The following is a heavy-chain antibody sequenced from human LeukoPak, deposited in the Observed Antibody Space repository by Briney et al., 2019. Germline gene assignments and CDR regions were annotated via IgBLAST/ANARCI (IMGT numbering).Heavy chain of an antibody. CDR3: ARGGTYSNQFYFDY. CDR1: GFTFSSYW. Sequence: GGSLRLSCAASGFTFSSYWMHWVRQAPGKGLVWVSRINIDGSSTNYADSVKGRFTISRDNAKNMLYLQMNSLRAEDTAVYYCARGGTYSNQFYFDYWGRGTLVPVSS. CDR2: INIDGSST. J-gene: IGHJ4*02. V-gene: IGHV3-74*01. D-gene: IGHD1-26*01.